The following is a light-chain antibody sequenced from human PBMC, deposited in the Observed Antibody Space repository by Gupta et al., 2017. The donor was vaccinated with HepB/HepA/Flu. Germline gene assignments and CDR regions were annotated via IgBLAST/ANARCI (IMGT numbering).Light chain of an antibody. CDR3: MQVTPGGGT. Sequence: DVMMTQSPLPLPVNLGQPASISSTSSQGLVYSDGNIYLNWFPQRPGQSPRRLIYQVSNWDSGVPNRFSGSGSGSDFTVKISRVEAEDVGIYSCMQVTPGGGTFGPGTTVDLK. J-gene: IGKJ3*01. CDR2: QVS. V-gene: IGKV2D-30*01. CDR1: QGLVYSDGNIY.